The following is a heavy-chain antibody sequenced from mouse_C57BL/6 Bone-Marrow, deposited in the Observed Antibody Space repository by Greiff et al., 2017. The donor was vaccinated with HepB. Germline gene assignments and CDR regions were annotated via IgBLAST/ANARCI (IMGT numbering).Heavy chain of an antibody. J-gene: IGHJ1*03. D-gene: IGHD1-1*01. Sequence: VQVVESGAELARPGASVKLSCKASGYTFTSYGISWVKQRTGQGLEWIGEIYPRSGNTYYNEKFKGKATLTADKSSSTAYMELRSLTSEDSAVYFCVYGSSYVGYFDVWGTGTTVTVSS. CDR3: VYGSSYVGYFDV. CDR1: GYTFTSYG. CDR2: IYPRSGNT. V-gene: IGHV1-81*01.